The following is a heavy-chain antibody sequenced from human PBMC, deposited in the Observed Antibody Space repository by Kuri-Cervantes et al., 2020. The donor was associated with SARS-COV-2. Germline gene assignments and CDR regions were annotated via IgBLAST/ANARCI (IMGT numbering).Heavy chain of an antibody. CDR3: ARDLPESGYSYTGNWFDP. J-gene: IGHJ5*02. CDR1: GFTFSDYY. V-gene: IGHV3-11*06. Sequence: GESLKISCAASGFTFSDYYMSWIRQAPGKGLEWVSYISSSSSYTNYADSVKGRFTISRDNAKNSLYLQMNSLRAEDTAVYYCARDLPESGYSYTGNWFDPWGQGTLVTVSS. D-gene: IGHD5-18*01. CDR2: ISSSSSYT.